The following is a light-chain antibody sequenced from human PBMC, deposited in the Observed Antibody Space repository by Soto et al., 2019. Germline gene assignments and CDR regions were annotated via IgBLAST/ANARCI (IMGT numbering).Light chain of an antibody. Sequence: DVQTTQSPSTLSASGGDRVTITCXTSQSISSWLAWYQQKPGKAPKLLLYEASSLESGVPSRFSGSGSGTEFTLTISSLQPDDFATYYCQQYISYSWTFGQGTKVDIK. CDR1: QSISSW. CDR2: EAS. V-gene: IGKV1-5*01. J-gene: IGKJ1*01. CDR3: QQYISYSWT.